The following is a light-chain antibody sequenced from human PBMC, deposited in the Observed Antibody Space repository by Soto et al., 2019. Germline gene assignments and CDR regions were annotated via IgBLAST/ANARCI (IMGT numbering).Light chain of an antibody. CDR1: QSISSW. J-gene: IGKJ4*01. Sequence: DIQMTQSPSALSASVGDSVNITCRASQSISSWLAWYQQTPGKPPKLLIYDASSLESGVPSRFRGSGSGTEFTLTISRLQPDDFATYYCQQYNSYLLTFGGGTKVDIK. CDR3: QQYNSYLLT. CDR2: DAS. V-gene: IGKV1-5*01.